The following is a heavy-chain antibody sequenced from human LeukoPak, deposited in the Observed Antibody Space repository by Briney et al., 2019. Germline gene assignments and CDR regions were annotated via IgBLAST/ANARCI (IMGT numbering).Heavy chain of an antibody. CDR3: ARDPGWVPKDAFDI. CDR1: GFTFSDYY. CDR2: ISSSGSTI. Sequence: GGSLRLSCAASGFTFSDYYMSWIRQAPGKGLEWVSYISSSGSTIYYADSVKGRFTISRDNAKNSLYLQMNSLRAEDTVVYYCARDPGWVPKDAFDIWGQGTMVTVSS. J-gene: IGHJ3*02. V-gene: IGHV3-11*04. D-gene: IGHD3-16*01.